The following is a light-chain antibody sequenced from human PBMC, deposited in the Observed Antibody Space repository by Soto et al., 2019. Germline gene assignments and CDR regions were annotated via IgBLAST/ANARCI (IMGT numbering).Light chain of an antibody. CDR2: DAS. Sequence: VLTQSPATLSLSPGKRATLSCRASESVDFHLAWYQQKPGQAPRLLIYDASVRATGTPARFSGSGSGTDFTLTISSLEPEDFALYYCQQRNTWPPSITFGQGTRLEIK. V-gene: IGKV3-11*01. J-gene: IGKJ5*01. CDR1: ESVDFH. CDR3: QQRNTWPPSIT.